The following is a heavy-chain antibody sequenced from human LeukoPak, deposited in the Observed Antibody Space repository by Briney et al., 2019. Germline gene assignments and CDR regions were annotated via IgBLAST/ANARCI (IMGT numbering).Heavy chain of an antibody. V-gene: IGHV3-21*01. D-gene: IGHD6-13*01. CDR3: ARDGYLFASGMDV. CDR2: ISSSSSYI. J-gene: IGHJ6*02. CDR1: GFTFSSYS. Sequence: TGGSLRLSCAASGFTFSSYSVNWVRQAPGKGLEWVSSISSSSSYIYYADSLKGRFTISRDNAKNSLYLQMNSLRAEDTAVYYCARDGYLFASGMDVWGQGTTVTVSS.